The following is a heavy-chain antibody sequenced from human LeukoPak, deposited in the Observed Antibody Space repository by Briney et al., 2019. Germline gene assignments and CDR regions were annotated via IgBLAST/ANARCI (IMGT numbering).Heavy chain of an antibody. CDR3: ARDRDYYGSGSYAIDY. CDR2: INHSGST. Sequence: SETLSLTCAVYGGSFSGYYWSWIRQPPGKGLEWIGEINHSGSTNYNPSLKSRVTISVDTSKNQFSLKLSSVTAADTAVYYCARDRDYYGSGSYAIDYWGQGTLVTVSS. D-gene: IGHD3-10*01. CDR1: GGSFSGYY. J-gene: IGHJ4*02. V-gene: IGHV4-34*01.